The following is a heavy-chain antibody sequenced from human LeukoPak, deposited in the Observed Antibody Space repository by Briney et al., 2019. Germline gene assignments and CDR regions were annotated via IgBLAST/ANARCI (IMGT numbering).Heavy chain of an antibody. CDR3: ARVGIVVVPAAHFDY. V-gene: IGHV3-23*01. Sequence: GGSLRLSCSASGFNFNNYAINWVRQAPGKGLEWVSGINNNGDKTFYADSVKGRFTISRDNSKNMLYLQMNSLRAEDTAIYYCARVGIVVVPAAHFDYWGQGTLVTVSS. CDR1: GFNFNNYA. D-gene: IGHD2-2*01. J-gene: IGHJ4*02. CDR2: INNNGDKT.